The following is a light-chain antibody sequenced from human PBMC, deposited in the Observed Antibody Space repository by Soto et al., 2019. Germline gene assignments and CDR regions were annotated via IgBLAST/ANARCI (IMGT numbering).Light chain of an antibody. Sequence: QSALTQPASVSGSPGQSITISCTGTSSDVGGYNYVSWYQQHPGKAPKLMIFDVSYRPSGVSNRFSGYKSGNTASLTISGLQDEDEADYYCSSYTSSSTLVVFGGGTKLTVL. J-gene: IGLJ2*01. CDR2: DVS. V-gene: IGLV2-14*01. CDR1: SSDVGGYNY. CDR3: SSYTSSSTLVV.